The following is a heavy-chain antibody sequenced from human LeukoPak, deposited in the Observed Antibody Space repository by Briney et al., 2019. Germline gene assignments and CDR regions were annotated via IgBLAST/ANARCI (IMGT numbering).Heavy chain of an antibody. CDR3: ARGTSSVFYYYYYMDV. CDR1: GFTFSSYW. D-gene: IGHD3-22*01. CDR2: INSDGSST. Sequence: GGSLRLSCAASGFTFSSYWMHWVRQAPGKGLVWVSRINSDGSSTSYADSVKGRFTISRDNAKNTLYLQMNSLRAEDTAAYYCARGTSSVFYYYYYMDVWGKGTTVTVSS. V-gene: IGHV3-74*01. J-gene: IGHJ6*03.